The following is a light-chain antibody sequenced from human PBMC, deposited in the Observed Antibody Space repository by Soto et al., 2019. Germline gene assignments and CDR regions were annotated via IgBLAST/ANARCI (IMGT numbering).Light chain of an antibody. CDR1: QSVRSSH. Sequence: EIVLTQSPGTLSLSPGERATLSCWASQSVRSSHLAWYQQKPGQAPRLLMFGASTRATGIPDRFSGSGSGTDSTLTISRLEPEDFAVYHCQQYSSSPLTFGGGTKV. V-gene: IGKV3-20*01. CDR2: GAS. CDR3: QQYSSSPLT. J-gene: IGKJ4*01.